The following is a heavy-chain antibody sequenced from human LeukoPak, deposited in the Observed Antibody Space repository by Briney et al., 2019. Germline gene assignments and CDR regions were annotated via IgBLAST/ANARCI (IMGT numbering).Heavy chain of an antibody. CDR3: AKDKEYYYGSGSYIDY. J-gene: IGHJ4*02. Sequence: GGSLRLSCAASGFTFSSYGMHWVRQAPGKGLEWVAVISYDGSNKYYADSVKGRFTISRDNSKNTLYLQMNSLRAEDTAVYYCAKDKEYYYGSGSYIDYWGQGTLVTVSS. D-gene: IGHD3-10*01. V-gene: IGHV3-30*18. CDR2: ISYDGSNK. CDR1: GFTFSSYG.